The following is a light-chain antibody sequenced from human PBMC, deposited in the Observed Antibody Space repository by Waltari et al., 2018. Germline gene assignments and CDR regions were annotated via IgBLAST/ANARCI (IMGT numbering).Light chain of an antibody. CDR1: QSVGGD. CDR2: GTI. J-gene: IGKJ4*01. V-gene: IGKV3-15*01. CDR3: QRYNNWPLT. Sequence: EVVMTQSPATLSVSPGESATHSCGASQSVGGDLAWYQQKPGQAPRLLIYGTITRPTGVSARFSGSGSGTEFTLTISRLQSEDFAVYYCQRYNNWPLTFGGGTKVEI.